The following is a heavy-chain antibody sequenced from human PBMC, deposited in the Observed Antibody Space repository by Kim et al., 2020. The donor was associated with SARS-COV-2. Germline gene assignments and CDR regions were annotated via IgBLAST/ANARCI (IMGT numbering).Heavy chain of an antibody. J-gene: IGHJ6*02. Sequence: RFTISRDNSKNTLYLQMNSLGAEDTAVYYCAKDSYSSGPKPRYYYYGMDVWGQGTTVTVSS. D-gene: IGHD6-19*01. V-gene: IGHV3-30*02. CDR3: AKDSYSSGPKPRYYYYGMDV.